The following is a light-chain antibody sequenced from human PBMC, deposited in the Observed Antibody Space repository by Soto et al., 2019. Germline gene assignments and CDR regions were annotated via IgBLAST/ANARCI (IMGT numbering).Light chain of an antibody. J-gene: IGLJ2*01. CDR2: DDS. V-gene: IGLV3-21*02. CDR1: NIGSKS. CDR3: QVWDSSSDHVV. Sequence: SYELTQPPSVSVAPGQTASITCGGNNIGSKSVHWYQQKPGQAPVLVVSDDSHRPSGIPERFSGSNSGNTATLTISRVEAGDEADYCCQVWDSSSDHVVFGGGTKLTVL.